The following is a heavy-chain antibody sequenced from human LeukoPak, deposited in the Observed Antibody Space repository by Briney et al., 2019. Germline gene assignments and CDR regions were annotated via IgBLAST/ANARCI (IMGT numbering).Heavy chain of an antibody. CDR3: ARGDRIAAAGTGWFNP. D-gene: IGHD6-13*01. CDR2: MNPNSGNT. J-gene: IGHJ5*02. V-gene: IGHV1-8*01. Sequence: RASVKVSCKASGYTFTSYDINWVRQATGQGLEWMGWMNPNSGNTGYAQKFQGRVTMTRNTSISTAYMELSSLRSEDTAAYYCARGDRIAAAGTGWFNPWGQGTLVTVSS. CDR1: GYTFTSYD.